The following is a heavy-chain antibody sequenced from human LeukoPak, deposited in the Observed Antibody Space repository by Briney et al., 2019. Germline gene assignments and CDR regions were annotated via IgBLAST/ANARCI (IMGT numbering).Heavy chain of an antibody. J-gene: IGHJ4*02. V-gene: IGHV3-30*18. CDR2: ISYDGSNK. CDR1: GFTFSSYG. Sequence: PGRSLRLSCAASGFTFSSYGMHWVRQAPGKGLEWVAVISYDGSNKYYADSVKGRFTISRDNSKNTLYLQMNSLRAEDTAVYYCAKDSRRFEYYLDYWGQGTLVTVSS. D-gene: IGHD3-10*01. CDR3: AKDSRRFEYYLDY.